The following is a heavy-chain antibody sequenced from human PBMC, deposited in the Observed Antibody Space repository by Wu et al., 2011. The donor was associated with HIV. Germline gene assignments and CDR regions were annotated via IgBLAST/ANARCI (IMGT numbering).Heavy chain of an antibody. D-gene: IGHD3-16*01. Sequence: QVQLVQSGAEVKKPGASVMVSCKVSGYTLTELAIHWVRQAPGKGLEWMGRFDPEDGETVYTQKFQGRVTMTEGTSTDTIFMELTSLISHDTAVYYCAIAPYDYIWGSQPKDYWGQGTLVIVSS. V-gene: IGHV1-24*01. CDR3: AIAPYDYIWGSQPKDY. CDR1: GYTLTELA. J-gene: IGHJ4*02. CDR2: FDPEDGET.